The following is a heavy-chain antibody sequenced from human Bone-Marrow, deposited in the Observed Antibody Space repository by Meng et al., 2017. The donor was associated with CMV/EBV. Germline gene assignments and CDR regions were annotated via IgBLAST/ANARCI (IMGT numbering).Heavy chain of an antibody. D-gene: IGHD3-3*01. J-gene: IGHJ6*02. CDR2: IKTGSTYI. V-gene: IGHV3-21*01. CDR1: GFSFSDYR. Sequence: GESLKLSCAASGFSFSDYRMNWVRQAPGKGLEWVSSIKTGSTYIHYADSVKGRFTISRDNAQNSLYLQMNSLRAGDTAVYYCARDQGPGSFWSGSPYGMDVWGQGTTVTVSS. CDR3: ARDQGPGSFWSGSPYGMDV.